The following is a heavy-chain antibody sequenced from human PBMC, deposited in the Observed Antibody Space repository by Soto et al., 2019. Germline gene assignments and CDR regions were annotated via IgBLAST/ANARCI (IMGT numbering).Heavy chain of an antibody. V-gene: IGHV3-30*18. Sequence: ESGGGVVQPGRSLRLSCAASGFTFSSYGMHWVRQAPGKGLEWVAVISYDGSNKYYADSVKGRFTISRDNSKNTLYLQMNSLRAEDTAVYYCAKPQGGSGSYYLLDYWGQGTLVTVSS. J-gene: IGHJ4*02. CDR2: ISYDGSNK. D-gene: IGHD3-10*01. CDR1: GFTFSSYG. CDR3: AKPQGGSGSYYLLDY.